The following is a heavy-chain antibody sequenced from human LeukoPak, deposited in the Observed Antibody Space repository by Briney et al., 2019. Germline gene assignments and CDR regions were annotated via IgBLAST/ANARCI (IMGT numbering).Heavy chain of an antibody. J-gene: IGHJ5*02. D-gene: IGHD2-2*01. CDR2: ISANNGNT. V-gene: IGHV1-18*01. CDR1: GYSFGIFG. Sequence: ASVKVSCKASGYSFGIFGIGWVRQAPGQGLEWMGWISANNGNTKYAQNLQGRVTMTTDTSTSTAYMELRSLRSDDTAVYYCARVGVVVPAAWFDPWGQGTLVTVSS. CDR3: ARVGVVVPAAWFDP.